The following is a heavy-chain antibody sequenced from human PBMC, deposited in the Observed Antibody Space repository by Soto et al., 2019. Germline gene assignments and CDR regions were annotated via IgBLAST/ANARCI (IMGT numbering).Heavy chain of an antibody. CDR1: GFTVTNAW. CDR2: IKGKTEGGTT. V-gene: IGHV3-15*01. CDR3: TTVPSGWRAPGG. D-gene: IGHD3-3*01. J-gene: IGHJ4*02. Sequence: EVQLVESGGGLVKPGGSLRPSCAASGFTVTNAWMSWVRQAPGKGLEWVGRIKGKTEGGTTDYAAPVRGRFTMSRDDSRNTLYLQMNSLKTEDTAVYYCTTVPSGWRAPGGWGQGTLVTVSS.